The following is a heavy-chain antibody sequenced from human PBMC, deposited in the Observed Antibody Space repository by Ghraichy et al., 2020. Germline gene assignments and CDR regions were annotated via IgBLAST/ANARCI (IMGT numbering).Heavy chain of an antibody. CDR3: AREASTEIPSFDY. D-gene: IGHD2-21*01. Sequence: SETLSLTCAVSGGSISSSNWWSWVRQPPGKGLEWIGDIYHSGSTNYNPSLKSRVTISVDKSKNQFSLKLSSVTAADTAVYYCAREASTEIPSFDYWGQGTLVTVSS. CDR1: GGSISSSNW. J-gene: IGHJ4*02. V-gene: IGHV4-4*02. CDR2: IYHSGST.